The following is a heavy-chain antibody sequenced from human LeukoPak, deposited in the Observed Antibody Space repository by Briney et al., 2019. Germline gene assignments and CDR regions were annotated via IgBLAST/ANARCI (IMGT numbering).Heavy chain of an antibody. CDR1: GFDFNVYA. CDR2: LAYDGTNQ. V-gene: IGHV3-30*04. CDR3: ARGGPRDGYDY. J-gene: IGHJ4*02. Sequence: GGSLRLSCVTSGFDFNVYAMHWVRHSPGKGLEWLALLAYDGTNQYYADFVKGRFTISRDNAKNSLYLQMNSLRAEDTAVYYCARGGPRDGYDYWGQGTLVTVSS. D-gene: IGHD5-18*01.